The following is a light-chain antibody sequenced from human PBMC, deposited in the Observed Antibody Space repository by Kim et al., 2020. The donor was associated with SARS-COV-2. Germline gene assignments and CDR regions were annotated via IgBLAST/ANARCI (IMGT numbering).Light chain of an antibody. Sequence: KTVTIAGTRRSGSIASKYVQWYQQRPGSAPTTVIYEDNQSPSGVPGRFSGSIDSSSNSASLTISGLKTEDEADYYCQSYDSSNHWVFGGGTQLTVL. J-gene: IGLJ3*02. CDR2: EDN. V-gene: IGLV6-57*03. CDR1: SGSIASKY. CDR3: QSYDSSNHWV.